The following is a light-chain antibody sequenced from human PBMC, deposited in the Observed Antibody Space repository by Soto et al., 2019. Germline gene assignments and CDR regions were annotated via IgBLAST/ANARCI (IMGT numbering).Light chain of an antibody. CDR3: QSYHSGNVV. J-gene: IGLJ2*01. Sequence: NFMLTQPHSVSESPGKTVTISCTRSSGSIASNYVQWYQQRPGSAPTSVIYDDNQRPSGVPDRFSGSIDSSSNSASLTISGLKTDDEADYYCQSYHSGNVVFGGGTKVTVL. V-gene: IGLV6-57*04. CDR2: DDN. CDR1: SGSIASNY.